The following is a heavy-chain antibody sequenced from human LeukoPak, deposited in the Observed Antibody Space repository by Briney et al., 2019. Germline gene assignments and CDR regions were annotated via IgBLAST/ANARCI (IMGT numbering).Heavy chain of an antibody. Sequence: SETLSLTCTVSGGSINSYYWSWIRQPPGQGLEWIGHIYYSGSTYYSPSLKSRVTMPVDTSKNQFSLNLSSVTAADTAVYYCARRQYYDSSGYWYYFDYWGQGTLVTVSS. CDR3: ARRQYYDSSGYWYYFDY. J-gene: IGHJ4*02. V-gene: IGHV4-59*08. CDR2: IYYSGST. CDR1: GGSINSYY. D-gene: IGHD3-22*01.